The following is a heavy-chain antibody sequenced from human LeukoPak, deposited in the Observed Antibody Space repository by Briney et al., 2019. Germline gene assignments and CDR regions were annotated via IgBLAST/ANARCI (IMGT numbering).Heavy chain of an antibody. CDR2: IRSKAYGGTT. Sequence: PGGSLRLSCTASGFTFRDYPMNWVRQAPEKGLEWVGFIRSKAYGGTTENAASVKGRFTISRDDSKSIAYLQMNSLKTEDTAVYYCSTWDLSGVYWGQGTLVTVSS. D-gene: IGHD1-26*01. J-gene: IGHJ4*02. V-gene: IGHV3-49*04. CDR3: STWDLSGVY. CDR1: GFTFRDYP.